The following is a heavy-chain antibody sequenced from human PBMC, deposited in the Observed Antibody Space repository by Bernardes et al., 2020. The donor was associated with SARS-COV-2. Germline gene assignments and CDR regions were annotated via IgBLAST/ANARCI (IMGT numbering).Heavy chain of an antibody. D-gene: IGHD7-27*01. CDR2: INPSGGTA. J-gene: IGHJ4*02. Sequence: ASVKVSCKASGYTFTDYYIHWVRQAPGQGLQWMGIINPSGGTASYAQKFQGRVIMTRDTSTSTVYMDLSGLRSDDTAMYYCTTATDWGSSDYFHYWGQGTLVTVSS. V-gene: IGHV1-46*03. CDR1: GYTFTDYY. CDR3: TTATDWGSSDYFHY.